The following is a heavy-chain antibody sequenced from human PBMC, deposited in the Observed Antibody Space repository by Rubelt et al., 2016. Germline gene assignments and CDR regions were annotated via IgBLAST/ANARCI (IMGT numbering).Heavy chain of an antibody. CDR3: ARDRTWLVPGLDAFDI. CDR1: GYTFTTYG. CDR2: IRTYNGNT. Sequence: QVQLVQSGAEVKKPGASVKVSCKASGYTFTTYGISWVRQAPGQGLEWMGWIRTYNGNTNYAQKFQGRVTMTTDTSTSKAYMELRSLRSDDTAVYYCARDRTWLVPGLDAFDIWGQGTMVTVSS. J-gene: IGHJ3*02. V-gene: IGHV1-18*01. D-gene: IGHD6-19*01.